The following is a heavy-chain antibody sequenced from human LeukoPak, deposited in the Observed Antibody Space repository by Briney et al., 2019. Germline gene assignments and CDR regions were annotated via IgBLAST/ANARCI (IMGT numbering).Heavy chain of an antibody. CDR1: GFTFSSYA. CDR3: ARDLTNIHTTGSTYDAIDI. Sequence: PGGSLRLSCAASGFTFSSYAMHWVRQAPGKGLEWVAVISYDGSNKYYADSVKGRFTISRDNSKNTLFLQMNSLRAEDTAVYYCARDLTNIHTTGSTYDAIDIRGQGTMVTVSS. J-gene: IGHJ3*02. V-gene: IGHV3-30*04. D-gene: IGHD1-1*01. CDR2: ISYDGSNK.